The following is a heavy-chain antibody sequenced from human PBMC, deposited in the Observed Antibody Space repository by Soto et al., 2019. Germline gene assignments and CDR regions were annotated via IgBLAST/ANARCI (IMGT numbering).Heavy chain of an antibody. J-gene: IGHJ5*02. CDR1: GGSISSYY. CDR3: ARAIGYSYGYSSRFDP. D-gene: IGHD5-18*01. CDR2: IYYSGST. Sequence: PSETLSLTCTVSGGSISSYYWSWIRQPPGKGLEWIGYIYYSGSTNYNPSLKSRVTISVDTSKNQFSLKLSSVTAADTAVYYCARAIGYSYGYSSRFDPWGQGTLVTVSS. V-gene: IGHV4-59*01.